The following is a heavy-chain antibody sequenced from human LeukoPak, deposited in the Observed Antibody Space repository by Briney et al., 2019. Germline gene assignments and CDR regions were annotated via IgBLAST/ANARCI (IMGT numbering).Heavy chain of an antibody. D-gene: IGHD2-21*02. CDR3: ARGVVVTAGRNWFDP. CDR2: MNPNSGNT. Sequence: ASVKVSCKASGYTFTSYDINWVRQATGQGLEWMGWMNPNSGNTGYAQKFQGRVTMTRNTSISTAYMELSSLRSEDTAVYYCARGVVVTAGRNWFDPWGQGTLVTVFS. V-gene: IGHV1-8*01. CDR1: GYTFTSYD. J-gene: IGHJ5*02.